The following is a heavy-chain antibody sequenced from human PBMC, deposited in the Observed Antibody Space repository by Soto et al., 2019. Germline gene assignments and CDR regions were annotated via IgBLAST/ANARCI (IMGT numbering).Heavy chain of an antibody. CDR2: ISSSSSYI. Sequence: GGSLRLSCAASGFTFSSYSMNWVRQAPGKGLEWVSSISSSSSYIYYADSVKGRFTISRDNAKNSLYRQMNSLRAEDTAVYYCARTPERAVPVWVAVGYYMDVWGKGTTVTVSS. J-gene: IGHJ6*03. CDR1: GFTFSSYS. V-gene: IGHV3-21*01. CDR3: ARTPERAVPVWVAVGYYMDV. D-gene: IGHD3-16*01.